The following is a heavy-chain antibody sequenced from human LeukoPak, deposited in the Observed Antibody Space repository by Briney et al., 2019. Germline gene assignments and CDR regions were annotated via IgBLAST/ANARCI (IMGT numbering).Heavy chain of an antibody. J-gene: IGHJ4*02. D-gene: IGHD4-17*01. Sequence: GGSLRLSCAASGFTFSSYGMHWVRQAPGKGLEWVAVIWYDGSNKYYADSVKGRFTISRDNSKNTLYLQMNSLRTEDTAVYYCARGGDYGDPIDYWGQGTLVTVSS. CDR1: GFTFSSYG. CDR3: ARGGDYGDPIDY. V-gene: IGHV3-33*01. CDR2: IWYDGSNK.